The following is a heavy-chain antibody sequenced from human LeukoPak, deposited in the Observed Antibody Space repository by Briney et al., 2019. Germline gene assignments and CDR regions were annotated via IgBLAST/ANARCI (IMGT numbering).Heavy chain of an antibody. V-gene: IGHV1-69*04. J-gene: IGHJ5*02. Sequence: GASVKVSCKASGGTFSGYAISWVRQAPGQGLEWVGRIIPIFGIANYAQKYQGRVTITADKSTSTDYMELSSLRSEHTAVYYCASSIVVVPAAMKGNWFDPWGQGTLVTVSS. CDR1: GGTFSGYA. CDR3: ASSIVVVPAAMKGNWFDP. CDR2: IIPIFGIA. D-gene: IGHD2-2*01.